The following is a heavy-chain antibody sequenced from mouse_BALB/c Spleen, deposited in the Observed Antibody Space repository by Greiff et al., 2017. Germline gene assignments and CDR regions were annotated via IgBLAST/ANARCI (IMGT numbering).Heavy chain of an antibody. CDR2: IYPGDGDT. V-gene: IGHV1-87*01. CDR1: GYTFTSYW. D-gene: IGHD1-1*01. Sequence: VQLQQSGAELARPGASVKLSCKASGYTFTSYWMQWVKQRPGQGLEWIGAIYPGDGDTRYTQKFKGKATLTADKSSSTAYMQLSSLASEDSAVYYCARSGDYGSSYYAMDYWGQGTSVTVSS. J-gene: IGHJ4*01. CDR3: ARSGDYGSSYYAMDY.